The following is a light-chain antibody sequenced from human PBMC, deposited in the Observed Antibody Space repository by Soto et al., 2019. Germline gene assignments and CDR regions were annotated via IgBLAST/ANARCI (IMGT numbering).Light chain of an antibody. CDR1: QSVSSSY. CDR2: GAS. Sequence: EIVLTQSPGTLSLSPGERATLSCRASQSVSSSYLAWYQQKPGLAPRLLIYGASSRATGIPDRFSGSGSGTDCTLTISRLEPEDFAVYSFLQYGSSPPYTFGQGTKLEIK. J-gene: IGKJ2*01. V-gene: IGKV3-20*01. CDR3: LQYGSSPPYT.